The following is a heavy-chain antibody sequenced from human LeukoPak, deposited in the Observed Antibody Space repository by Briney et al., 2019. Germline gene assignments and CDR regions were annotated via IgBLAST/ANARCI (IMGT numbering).Heavy chain of an antibody. CDR2: IYYSGST. D-gene: IGHD2-2*01. CDR3: ASGDCTTTSCYDDGFDI. J-gene: IGHJ3*02. CDR1: GGSISSSNYY. Sequence: LETLSLTCTVSGGSISSSNYYWGWIRQPPGKGLKWIGSIYYSGSTYYNPSLKSRVTISVDTSKNQFSLKLSSVTAADTAVYYCASGDCTTTSCYDDGFDIWGQGTMVTVSS. V-gene: IGHV4-39*07.